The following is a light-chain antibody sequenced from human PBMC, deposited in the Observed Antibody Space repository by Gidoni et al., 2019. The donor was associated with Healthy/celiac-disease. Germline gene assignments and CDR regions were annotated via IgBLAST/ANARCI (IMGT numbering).Light chain of an antibody. CDR1: QSLLHSNGYNY. CDR3: MQALQTPRT. Sequence: EIVMTQSPLSLPVTPGEPASISCRSSQSLLHSNGYNYLDWYLQKPGQSPQLLIYLGSNRASGVPYRFSGRGSGTDFTLKISRVEAEDVGVYYCMQALQTPRTFGGGTKVEIK. V-gene: IGKV2-28*01. CDR2: LGS. J-gene: IGKJ4*01.